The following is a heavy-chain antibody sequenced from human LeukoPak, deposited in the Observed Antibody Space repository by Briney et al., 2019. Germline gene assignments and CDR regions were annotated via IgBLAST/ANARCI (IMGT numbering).Heavy chain of an antibody. J-gene: IGHJ6*02. CDR1: GFTFSSYA. D-gene: IGHD3-10*01. V-gene: IGHV3-30-3*01. CDR2: ISYDGSNK. Sequence: GGSLRLSCAASGFTFSSYAMHWVRQAPGRGLEWVAVISYDGSNKYYADSVKGRFTISRDNSKNTLYLQMNSLRAEDTAVYYCARDRTDLTYYYGMDVWGQGTTVTVSS. CDR3: ARDRTDLTYYYGMDV.